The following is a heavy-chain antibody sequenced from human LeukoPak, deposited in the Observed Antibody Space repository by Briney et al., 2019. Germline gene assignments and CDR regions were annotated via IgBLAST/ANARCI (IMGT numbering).Heavy chain of an antibody. Sequence: TGGSLRLSRIASGFTFGDYAMSWVRQAPGKGLEWVGFIRSKAYGGTTEYAASVKSRFSISRDDSKSIAYLQMNSLRTEDTAVFYCTRDCSGGSCWGDAFDIWGQGTMVTVSS. CDR1: GFTFGDYA. J-gene: IGHJ3*02. V-gene: IGHV3-49*04. D-gene: IGHD2-15*01. CDR3: TRDCSGGSCWGDAFDI. CDR2: IRSKAYGGTT.